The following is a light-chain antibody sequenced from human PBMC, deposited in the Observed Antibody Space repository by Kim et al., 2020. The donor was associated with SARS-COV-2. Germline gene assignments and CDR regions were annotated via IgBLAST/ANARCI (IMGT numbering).Light chain of an antibody. CDR1: SSDVGGYNY. Sequence: PGPAITISCTGTSSDVGGYNYVSWYQQHPGKAPKLMIYDVSNRPSGVSNRFSGSKSGNTAPLTISGLQAEDEADYYCSSYTSSTVVFGGGTQLTVL. CDR2: DVS. J-gene: IGLJ2*01. V-gene: IGLV2-14*03. CDR3: SSYTSSTVV.